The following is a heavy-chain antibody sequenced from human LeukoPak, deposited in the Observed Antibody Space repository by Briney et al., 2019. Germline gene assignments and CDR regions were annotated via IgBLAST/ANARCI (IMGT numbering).Heavy chain of an antibody. CDR3: ARDLYYYDSSGFDY. CDR2: IKQDGSEK. D-gene: IGHD3-22*01. V-gene: IGHV3-7*01. CDR1: GFTFSSYW. J-gene: IGHJ4*02. Sequence: SGGSLRLSCAASGFTFSSYWMSWVRQAPGKGLEWVANIKQDGSEKYYVDPVKGRFTISRDNAKNSLYLQMNSLRAEDTAVYYCARDLYYYDSSGFDYWGQGTLVTVSS.